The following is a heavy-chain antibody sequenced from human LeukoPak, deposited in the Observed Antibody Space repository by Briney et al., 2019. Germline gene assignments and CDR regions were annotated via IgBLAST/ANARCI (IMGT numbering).Heavy chain of an antibody. V-gene: IGHV1-18*01. CDR1: GYTFTSYG. CDR2: ISLYNGNT. CDR3: ARGSSGYYYGDYSFDY. Sequence: ASVKVSCKASGYTFTSYGISWVRQAPGQGLEWMAWISLYNGNTHYAQKLQDRVTVTTDTSTSTAYMELRSLRSDDTAVYYCARGSSGYYYGDYSFDYWGQGTLVTVSS. D-gene: IGHD3-22*01. J-gene: IGHJ4*02.